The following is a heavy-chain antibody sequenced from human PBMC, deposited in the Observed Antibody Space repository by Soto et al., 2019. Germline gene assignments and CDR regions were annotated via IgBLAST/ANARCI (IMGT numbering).Heavy chain of an antibody. J-gene: IGHJ6*02. D-gene: IGHD6-19*01. CDR3: ARRGIAVAGTYYYGMDV. Sequence: GESLKISCKGSGYSFTSYWISWVRQMPGKGLEWMGRIDPSDSYTNYSPSFQGHVTISADKSISTAYLQWSSLKASDTAMCYCARRGIAVAGTYYYGMDVWGQGTTVTVSS. V-gene: IGHV5-10-1*01. CDR1: GYSFTSYW. CDR2: IDPSDSYT.